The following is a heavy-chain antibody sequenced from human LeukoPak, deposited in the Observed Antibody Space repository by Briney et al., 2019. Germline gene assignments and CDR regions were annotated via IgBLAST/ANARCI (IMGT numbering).Heavy chain of an antibody. CDR2: ISAYNGNT. Sequence: GASVKVSCKASGYTFTSYGISWVRQAPGQGLEWMGWISAYNGNTNYAQKLQGRVTMTTDTSTSTAYMELRSLRSDDTAVYYCARSATVTTNYYYYMDVWGKGTTVTVSS. CDR1: GYTFTSYG. J-gene: IGHJ6*03. V-gene: IGHV1-18*01. CDR3: ARSATVTTNYYYYMDV. D-gene: IGHD4-17*01.